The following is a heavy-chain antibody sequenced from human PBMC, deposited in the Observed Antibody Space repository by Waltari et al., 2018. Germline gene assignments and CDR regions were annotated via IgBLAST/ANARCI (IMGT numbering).Heavy chain of an antibody. CDR2: IYGPTGSS. CDR1: GGSINDGYH. J-gene: IGHJ4*02. Sequence: QVQLRESGPGLVKPSETLSLTCSVSGGSINDGYHWNWVRQPPGEGLEWIGYIYGPTGSSKANPSLKNRVYISKDTPQNQISLMLTSVTAADTAVYYCARQRVSGGWPYYFDFWGQGVQVTASS. D-gene: IGHD6-25*01. CDR3: ARQRVSGGWPYYFDF. V-gene: IGHV4-4*02.